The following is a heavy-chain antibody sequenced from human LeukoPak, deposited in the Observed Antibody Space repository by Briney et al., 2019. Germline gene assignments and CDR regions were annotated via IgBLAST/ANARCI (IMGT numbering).Heavy chain of an antibody. CDR2: IFSGGST. D-gene: IGHD4-17*01. J-gene: IGHJ5*02. CDR3: ARVHPDYGDYGWFDP. Sequence: GGSLSLSGGASGFSVSSNYMSWVRQAPGKGLEGGSVIFSGGSTYYADSVKGRFTISRDNSKNTLYLQMNSLRAEDTAIYYCARVHPDYGDYGWFDPWGQGTLVTVSS. CDR1: GFSVSSNY. V-gene: IGHV3-53*01.